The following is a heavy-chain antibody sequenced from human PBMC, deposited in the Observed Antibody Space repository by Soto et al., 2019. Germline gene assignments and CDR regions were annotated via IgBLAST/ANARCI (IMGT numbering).Heavy chain of an antibody. CDR1: GFTFSSYG. CDR3: ARRHDTETLWSGFYAYYYYGMDV. V-gene: IGHV3-33*01. Sequence: PVGSLRLSCAASGFTFSSYGMHWVRQAPGKGLEWVAVIWYDGSNKYYADSVKGRFTISRDNSKNTLYLQMNSLRAEDTAVYYCARRHDTETLWSGFYAYYYYGMDVWGQGTTVTVSS. D-gene: IGHD3-3*01. CDR2: IWYDGSNK. J-gene: IGHJ6*02.